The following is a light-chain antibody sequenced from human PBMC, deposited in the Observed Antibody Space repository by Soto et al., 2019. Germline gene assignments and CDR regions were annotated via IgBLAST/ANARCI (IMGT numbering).Light chain of an antibody. Sequence: ELVLTQSPAPLSLSPGERPTLSSRASQGVTANLAWYQQKPGQAPRLLIYGASTRATGIPARFSGSGSGTEFTLTISSLQSEDFAVYYCQQYNNWPPLTFGGGTKVEIK. CDR3: QQYNNWPPLT. CDR2: GAS. V-gene: IGKV3-15*01. J-gene: IGKJ4*01. CDR1: QGVTAN.